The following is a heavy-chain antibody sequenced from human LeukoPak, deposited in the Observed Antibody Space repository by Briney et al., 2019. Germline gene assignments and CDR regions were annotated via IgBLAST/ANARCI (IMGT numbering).Heavy chain of an antibody. J-gene: IGHJ5*02. D-gene: IGHD2-2*01. Sequence: GASVKVSCKASGYTVTSYGISWVRQAPGQGLEWMGWISAYNGNTNYAQKLQGRVTMTTDTSTSTAYMELRSLRSDDTAVYYCASQRRLGYCSSTSCYYSNWFDPWGQGTLVTVSS. V-gene: IGHV1-18*01. CDR2: ISAYNGNT. CDR1: GYTVTSYG. CDR3: ASQRRLGYCSSTSCYYSNWFDP.